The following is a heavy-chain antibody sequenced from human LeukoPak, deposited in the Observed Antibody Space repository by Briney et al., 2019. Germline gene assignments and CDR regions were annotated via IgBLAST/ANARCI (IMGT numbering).Heavy chain of an antibody. CDR1: DGSVSSGTYY. V-gene: IGHV4-39*01. J-gene: IGHJ4*02. CDR3: VRHISANTGYFDS. Sequence: SETLSLICTISDGSVSSGTYYWGWIRQSPGKGLEWIGSIHYSGSSYYNPSLKSRAAIFVDTSRDQVSMDLSYVTAADTALYYCVRHISANTGYFDSCGQGTLVTVSS. CDR2: IHYSGSS.